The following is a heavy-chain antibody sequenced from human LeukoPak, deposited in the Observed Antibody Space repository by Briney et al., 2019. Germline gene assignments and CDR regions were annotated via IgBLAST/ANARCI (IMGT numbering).Heavy chain of an antibody. Sequence: ASVKVSCKASGYTFTGYYMHWVRQAPGQGLEWMGWINPNSGGTNYAQKFRGRVTMTRDTSISTAYMELSRLRSDDTAVYYCARDQGPDCTNGVCYASYMDVWGKGTTVTVSS. J-gene: IGHJ6*03. CDR1: GYTFTGYY. V-gene: IGHV1-2*02. CDR2: INPNSGGT. CDR3: ARDQGPDCTNGVCYASYMDV. D-gene: IGHD2-8*01.